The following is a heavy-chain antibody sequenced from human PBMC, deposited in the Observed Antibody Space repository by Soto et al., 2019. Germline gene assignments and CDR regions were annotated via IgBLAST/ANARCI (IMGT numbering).Heavy chain of an antibody. CDR3: ARREIQGPIDY. CDR2: IYYSGTT. D-gene: IGHD1-26*01. Sequence: SETLSLTCAVFGYSISSSNWWRWIRQPPGKGLEWIGYIYYSGTTYYNPSLKSRVTMSVDTSKNQFSLKLTSVTAVDTAVYYCARREIQGPIDYWGQGTLVTVSS. CDR1: GYSISSSNW. J-gene: IGHJ4*02. V-gene: IGHV4-28*01.